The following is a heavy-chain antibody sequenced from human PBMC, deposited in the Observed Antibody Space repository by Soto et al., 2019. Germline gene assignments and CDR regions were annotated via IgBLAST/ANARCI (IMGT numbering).Heavy chain of an antibody. V-gene: IGHV4-34*01. CDR1: GGSFSGYY. J-gene: IGHJ4*02. Sequence: PSETLSITCAVYGGSFSGYYWSWIRKPPGKGLEWIGEINHSGSTNYNPSLKSRVTISVDTSKNQFSLKLRSVTAAATAVFYCAGLYPYESSGYHLNYWGQGALVTVSS. CDR3: AGLYPYESSGYHLNY. D-gene: IGHD3-22*01. CDR2: INHSGST.